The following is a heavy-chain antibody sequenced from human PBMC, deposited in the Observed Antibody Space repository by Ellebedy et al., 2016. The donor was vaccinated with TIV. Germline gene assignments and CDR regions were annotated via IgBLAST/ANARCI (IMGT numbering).Heavy chain of an antibody. J-gene: IGHJ4*02. CDR2: IIPIFGTA. D-gene: IGHD5-18*01. V-gene: IGHV1-69*13. CDR1: GGTFSSYA. Sequence: SVKVSXXASGGTFSSYAISWVRQAPGQGLEWMGGIIPIFGTANYAQKFQGSVTITADESTSTAYMELSSLRSEDTAVYYCARGRDTAMALDFDYWGQGTLVTVSS. CDR3: ARGRDTAMALDFDY.